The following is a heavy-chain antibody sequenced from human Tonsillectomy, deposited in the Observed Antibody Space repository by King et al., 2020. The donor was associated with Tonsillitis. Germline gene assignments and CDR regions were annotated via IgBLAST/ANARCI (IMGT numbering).Heavy chain of an antibody. J-gene: IGHJ4*02. CDR2: ISYDGSNK. CDR3: AKEGPLMGVAYY. Sequence: QLVQSGGGVVQPGRSLRLSCAASGFTFSSYGMHWVRQAPGKGLEWVAVISYDGSNKYYADSVKGRFTISRDNSKNTLYLQMNSLRAEDPAVYYCAKEGPLMGVAYYWGQGTLVTVSS. D-gene: IGHD3-3*01. CDR1: GFTFSSYG. V-gene: IGHV3-30*18.